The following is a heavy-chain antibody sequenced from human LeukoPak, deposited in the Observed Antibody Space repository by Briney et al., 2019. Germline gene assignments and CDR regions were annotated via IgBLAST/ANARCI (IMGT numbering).Heavy chain of an antibody. CDR3: ARESMIVVVSRDAFDI. CDR1: GYTFTGYY. V-gene: IGHV1-2*02. CDR2: VNPNSGGT. J-gene: IGHJ3*02. Sequence: AASVKVSCKASGYTFTGYYMHWVRQAPGQGLEWMGWVNPNSGGTNYAQKFQGGVTMTRDTSISTAYMELSRPRSDDTAVYYCARESMIVVVSRDAFDIWGQGTMVTVSS. D-gene: IGHD3-22*01.